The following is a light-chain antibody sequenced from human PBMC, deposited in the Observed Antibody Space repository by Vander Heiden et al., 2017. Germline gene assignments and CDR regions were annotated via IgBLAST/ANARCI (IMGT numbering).Light chain of an antibody. CDR1: RSNIGAGYD. CDR3: QAYDSGPDV. J-gene: IGLJ1*01. CDR2: GNN. V-gene: IGLV1-40*01. Sequence: TISCAGTRSNIGAGYDVYWYQQLPGTAPKLLIYGNNNRPSGVPDRFSGSKSGTSASLTITGIQAEDEADYYCQAYDSGPDVFGTGTRVTVL.